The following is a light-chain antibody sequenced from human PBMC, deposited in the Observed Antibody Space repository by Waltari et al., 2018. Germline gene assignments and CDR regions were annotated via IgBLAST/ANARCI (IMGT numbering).Light chain of an antibody. Sequence: SYVLTQPPSVSVAPGATARLTCGGNNISSKSVPWYRQRPGQAPVLVIPYDSDRPSGIPDRLSGSNSGNTATLTISRVEAGDEADYYCQVWDANTDPGVFGTGTEVTVL. CDR3: QVWDANTDPGV. CDR1: NISSKS. J-gene: IGLJ1*01. CDR2: YDS. V-gene: IGLV3-21*01.